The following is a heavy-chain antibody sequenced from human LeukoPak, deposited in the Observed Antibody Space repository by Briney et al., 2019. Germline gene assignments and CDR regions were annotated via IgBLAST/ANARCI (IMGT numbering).Heavy chain of an antibody. CDR1: GGSISSGDYY. Sequence: LSLTCTVSGGSISSGDYYWSWIRQAPGKGLEWVSSISSSSSYIYYADSVKGRFTISRDNAKNSLYLQMNSLRAEDTAVYYCARDRAPGSGSYDAFDIWGQGTMVTVSS. D-gene: IGHD3-10*01. V-gene: IGHV3-11*06. CDR3: ARDRAPGSGSYDAFDI. J-gene: IGHJ3*02. CDR2: ISSSSSYI.